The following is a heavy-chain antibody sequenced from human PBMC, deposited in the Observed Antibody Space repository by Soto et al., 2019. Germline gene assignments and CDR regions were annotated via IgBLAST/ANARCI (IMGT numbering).Heavy chain of an antibody. D-gene: IGHD5-12*01. CDR3: ASSVYIVATISGPTYYYYGMDV. J-gene: IGHJ6*02. CDR1: GGTFSSYT. Sequence: SVKVSCKASGGTFSSYTISWVRQAPGQGLEWMGRIIPILGIANYAQKFQGRVTITADKSTSTAYMELSSLRSEDTAVYYCASSVYIVATISGPTYYYYGMDVWGQGTTVTVSS. CDR2: IIPILGIA. V-gene: IGHV1-69*02.